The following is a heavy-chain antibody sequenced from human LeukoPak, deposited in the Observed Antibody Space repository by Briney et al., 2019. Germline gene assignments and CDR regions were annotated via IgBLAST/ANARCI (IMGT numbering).Heavy chain of an antibody. V-gene: IGHV4-39*01. D-gene: IGHD3-9*01. Sequence: SETLSLXCTVSGGSNSSSSYYWGWIRQPPGKGLEWIGSIYYSGITYYNPSLKSRVTISVDTSKNQFSLKLSSVTAADTAVYYCASTLYYDILTGNQRGYYYYMDVWGKGTTVTVSS. CDR3: ASTLYYDILTGNQRGYYYYMDV. J-gene: IGHJ6*03. CDR2: IYYSGIT. CDR1: GGSNSSSSYY.